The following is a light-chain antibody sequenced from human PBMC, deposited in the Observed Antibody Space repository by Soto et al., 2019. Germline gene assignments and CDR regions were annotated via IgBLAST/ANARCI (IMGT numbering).Light chain of an antibody. J-gene: IGLJ2*01. CDR1: SRDVGGYNY. Sequence: QSALTQPASVSGSPGQSITISCTGTSRDVGGYNYVSWYQQHPGNAPKLMIYDVSNRPSGVSNRFSGSKSGNTASLTISGLQAEDEADYYCTSYTSSSTLDVVFGGGTKLTVL. CDR3: TSYTSSSTLDVV. V-gene: IGLV2-14*01. CDR2: DVS.